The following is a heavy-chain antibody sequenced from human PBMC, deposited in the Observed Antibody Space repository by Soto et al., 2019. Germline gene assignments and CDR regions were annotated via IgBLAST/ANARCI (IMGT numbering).Heavy chain of an antibody. CDR3: ARQRYGGKYYYGMDV. Sequence: PGESLKISCKGSGYSFTSYWIGWVRQMPGKGLEWMGIIYPGDSDTRYSPSFQGQVTISADKSINTAYLQWSSLKASDTAMYYCARQRYGGKYYYGMDVWGQGTTVTVSS. V-gene: IGHV5-51*01. CDR1: GYSFTSYW. CDR2: IYPGDSDT. J-gene: IGHJ6*02. D-gene: IGHD5-18*01.